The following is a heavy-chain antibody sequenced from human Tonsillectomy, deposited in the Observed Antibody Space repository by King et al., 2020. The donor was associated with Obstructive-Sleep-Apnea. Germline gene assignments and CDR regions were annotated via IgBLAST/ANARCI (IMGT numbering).Heavy chain of an antibody. CDR1: GGSFSGYY. CDR2: INHSGST. D-gene: IGHD2-15*01. Sequence: QVQLQQWGAGLLKPSEPLSLPCAVYGGSFSGYYWSWIRQPPGKGLEWIGEINHSGSTNYNPSLKSRVTISVDTSKNQFSLKLSSVTAADTAVYYCATRVAPIENNWFDPWGQGTLVTVSS. V-gene: IGHV4-34*01. CDR3: ATRVAPIENNWFDP. J-gene: IGHJ5*02.